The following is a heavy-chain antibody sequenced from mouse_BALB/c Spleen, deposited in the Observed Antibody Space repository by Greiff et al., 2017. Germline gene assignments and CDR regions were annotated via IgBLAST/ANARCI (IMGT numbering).Heavy chain of an antibody. CDR2: ISSGGST. V-gene: IGHV5-6-5*01. D-gene: IGHD2-14*01. CDR1: GFTFSSYA. Sequence: EVKLVESGGGLVKPGGSLKLSCAASGFTFSSYAMSWVRQTPEKRLEWVASISSGGSTYYPDSVKGRFTISRDNARNILYLQMSSLRSEDTAMYYCARCYRYDGHYFDYWGQGTTLTVS. CDR3: ARCYRYDGHYFDY. J-gene: IGHJ2*01.